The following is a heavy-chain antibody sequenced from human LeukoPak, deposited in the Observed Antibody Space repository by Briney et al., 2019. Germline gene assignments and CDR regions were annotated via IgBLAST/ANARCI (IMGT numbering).Heavy chain of an antibody. CDR1: GFTFSNYG. J-gene: IGHJ6*02. CDR3: AKGVVAATNAAYYGMDV. D-gene: IGHD2-15*01. CDR2: ISYDESDK. Sequence: GGSLRLSCAASGFTFSNYGMHWVRQAPGKGLEWVAVISYDESDKYYTDSVKGRFTISRDNSKNTLYLQMNSLRPEDTAVYYCAKGVVAATNAAYYGMDVWGQGTTVTVSS. V-gene: IGHV3-30*18.